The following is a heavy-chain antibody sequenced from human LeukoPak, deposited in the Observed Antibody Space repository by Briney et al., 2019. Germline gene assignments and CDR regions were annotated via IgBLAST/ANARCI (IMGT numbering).Heavy chain of an antibody. D-gene: IGHD1-26*01. J-gene: IGHJ4*02. V-gene: IGHV3-33*01. CDR2: IWYDGSNK. CDR1: GFTFSSYG. CDR3: ARDSGSYTSYFDY. Sequence: GGSLRLSCAASGFTFSSYGMHWVRQAPGKGLEWVAVIWYDGSNKYYADSVKGRFTISRDNSKNTLYLQMNSLGAEDTAVYYCARDSGSYTSYFDYWGQGTLVTVSS.